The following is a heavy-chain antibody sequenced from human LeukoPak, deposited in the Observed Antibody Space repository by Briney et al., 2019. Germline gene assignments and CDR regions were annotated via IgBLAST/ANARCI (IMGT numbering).Heavy chain of an antibody. CDR2: ISWNSDTT. J-gene: IGHJ4*02. V-gene: IGHV3-9*01. Sequence: GGSLRLSCATSGFTFDDYAMHWVRQAPGKGLEWVARISWNSDTTAYADSVRGRFTISRDNARNSLYLHMDSLRTEDTAFYYCARNRHLGGVTWYFFDYWGQGTLVTVSS. CDR1: GFTFDDYA. D-gene: IGHD2-15*01. CDR3: ARNRHLGGVTWYFFDY.